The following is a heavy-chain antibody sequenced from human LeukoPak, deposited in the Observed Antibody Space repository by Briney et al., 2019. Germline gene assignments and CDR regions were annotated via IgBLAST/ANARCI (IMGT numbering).Heavy chain of an antibody. V-gene: IGHV1-8*03. CDR2: MNPNSGNT. CDR1: GYTFTSYD. J-gene: IGHJ5*02. Sequence: ASVKVSCKASGYTFTSYDINWVRQVAGQGLEWMGWMNPNSGNTGYAQKFQGRVTITRNTSISTAYMELSSLRSEDTAVYYCARGLLGFMRSDYSNYWDNWFDPWGQGTLVTVSS. CDR3: ARGLLGFMRSDYSNYWDNWFDP. D-gene: IGHD4-11*01.